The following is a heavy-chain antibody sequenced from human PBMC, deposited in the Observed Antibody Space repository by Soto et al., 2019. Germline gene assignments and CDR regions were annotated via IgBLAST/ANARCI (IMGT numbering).Heavy chain of an antibody. CDR2: IYHSGST. V-gene: IGHV4-59*01. D-gene: IGHD3-10*01. CDR3: ASGGDYGRFDY. J-gene: IGHJ4*02. CDR1: GGSISSYY. Sequence: SETLSLTCTVSGGSISSYYWSWIRQPPGKGLEWIGYIYHSGSTYYNPSLKSRVTISVDRSKNQFSLKLSSVTAADTAVYYCASGGDYGRFDYWGQGTLVTVSS.